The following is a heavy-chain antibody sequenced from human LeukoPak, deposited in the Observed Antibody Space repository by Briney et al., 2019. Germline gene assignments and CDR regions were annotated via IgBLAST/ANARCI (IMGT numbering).Heavy chain of an antibody. J-gene: IGHJ6*04. V-gene: IGHV4-34*01. CDR1: GCSFSGYY. CDR2: INHSGIT. D-gene: IGHD2-2*02. Sequence: WETLTLSCAAYGCSFSGYYLSWIRQPPGKGLEWICVINHSGITNCNPALKSRVTTSVDTYKNQLLLQLTSVTAADTTEYYFARVMAYCTSTRRYKYHYGMKVWGERETVTVSS. CDR3: ARVMAYCTSTRRYKYHYGMKV.